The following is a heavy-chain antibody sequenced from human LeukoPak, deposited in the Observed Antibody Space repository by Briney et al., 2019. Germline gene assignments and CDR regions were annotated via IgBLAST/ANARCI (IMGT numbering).Heavy chain of an antibody. CDR1: GLTFSTYW. Sequence: GGSLRLSCAASGLTFSTYWMSWVRQAPGKGLEWVANIKQDGSEKYYVDSVKGRFTISRDNAKNSLYLQMNSLRAEDTAVYYCARDDGYSRTPRYFDYWGQGTLVTVSS. J-gene: IGHJ4*02. D-gene: IGHD5-18*01. CDR2: IKQDGSEK. V-gene: IGHV3-7*01. CDR3: ARDDGYSRTPRYFDY.